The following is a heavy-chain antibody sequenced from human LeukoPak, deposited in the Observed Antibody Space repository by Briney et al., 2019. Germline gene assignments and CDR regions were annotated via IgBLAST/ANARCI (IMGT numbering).Heavy chain of an antibody. D-gene: IGHD5-24*01. Sequence: SETLSLTCTVSGGSISSTSYYWGWIRQPPGKGLEWIGTISYSGSTSYNPSLKSRVTISVDTSKNQFSLKLSSVTAADTAVYYCARDRDGFSHLPDYWGQGTLVTVSS. V-gene: IGHV4-39*07. CDR2: ISYSGST. CDR3: ARDRDGFSHLPDY. CDR1: GGSISSTSYY. J-gene: IGHJ4*02.